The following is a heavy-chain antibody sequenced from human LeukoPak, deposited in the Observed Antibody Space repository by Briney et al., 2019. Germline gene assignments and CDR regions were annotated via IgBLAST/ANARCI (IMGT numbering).Heavy chain of an antibody. CDR1: GGSISTSY. Sequence: PLETLSLTCTVSGGSISTSYWTWIRQSPGGGLEWVGYIHYTGSTNYNPSLKRRVTISVDTSKNQFSLNLWSVTAADTAMYYCARQFGELRYYFDYWGQGTLVTVSS. CDR3: ARQFGELRYYFDY. D-gene: IGHD3-10*01. V-gene: IGHV4-59*08. J-gene: IGHJ4*02. CDR2: IHYTGST.